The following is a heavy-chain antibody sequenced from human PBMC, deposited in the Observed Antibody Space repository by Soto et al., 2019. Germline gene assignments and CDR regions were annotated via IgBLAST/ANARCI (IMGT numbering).Heavy chain of an antibody. CDR1: GGSISSGGYS. CDR2: IYHSGST. CDR3: ARRGYSYWFDP. D-gene: IGHD5-18*01. Sequence: PSETLSLTCAVSGGSISSGGYSWSWIRQPPGKGLEWIGYIYHSGSTNYNPSLKSRVTISVDRSKNQFSLKLSSVTAADTAVYYCARRGYSYWFDPWGQGTLVTVSS. V-gene: IGHV4-30-2*01. J-gene: IGHJ5*02.